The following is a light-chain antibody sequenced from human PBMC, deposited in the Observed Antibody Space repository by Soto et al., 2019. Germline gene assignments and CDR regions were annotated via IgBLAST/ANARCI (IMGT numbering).Light chain of an antibody. CDR2: EVS. J-gene: IGLJ1*01. Sequence: QSVLAQPASVSGTPEQSITISCTGSNSDVGIYDFVSWYQHHPGRAPKLIVSEVSHRPSGVSNRFSGSKSGNTASLTISGLQSEDEADYYCISYTSDDVRYVFGTGTKVTVL. CDR3: ISYTSDDVRYV. V-gene: IGLV2-14*01. CDR1: NSDVGIYDF.